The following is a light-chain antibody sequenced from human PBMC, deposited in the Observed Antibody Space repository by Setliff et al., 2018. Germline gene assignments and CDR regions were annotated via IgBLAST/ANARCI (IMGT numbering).Light chain of an antibody. CDR3: AAWDDSLNGYWV. Sequence: SALAQPPSASGTPGQRVTISCSGSSSNIGSNTVNWYQQLPGTAPKLLIYSNNQRPSGVPDRFSGSKSDTSASLAISGLQSEDEADYYCAAWDDSLNGYWVFGGGTKVTVL. J-gene: IGLJ3*02. CDR1: SSNIGSNT. V-gene: IGLV1-44*01. CDR2: SNN.